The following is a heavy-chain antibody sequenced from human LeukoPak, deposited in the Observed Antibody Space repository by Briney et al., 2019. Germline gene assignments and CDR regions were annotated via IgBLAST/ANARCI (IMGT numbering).Heavy chain of an antibody. Sequence: GGSLRLSCTSSGFTFGTYAVSWFRQAPGKGLEWVAFIRSKTFGGTTEYAASVKGRFTISRDDSKSIAYLQMNSLTTEDTAMYYCTRYSGRTDYWGQGTLVSVSS. J-gene: IGHJ4*02. CDR3: TRYSGRTDY. V-gene: IGHV3-49*03. D-gene: IGHD5-18*01. CDR1: GFTFGTYA. CDR2: IRSKTFGGTT.